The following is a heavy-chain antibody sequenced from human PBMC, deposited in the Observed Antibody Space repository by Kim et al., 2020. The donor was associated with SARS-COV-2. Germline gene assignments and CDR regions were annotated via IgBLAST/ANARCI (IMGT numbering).Heavy chain of an antibody. CDR3: ARDGGVNAFDI. V-gene: IGHV3-33*01. J-gene: IGHJ3*02. Sequence: GGSLRLSCAASGFTFSNYGMHWVRQAPGKGLEWVAVIRYDGNNKYYGDSVKGRFTISRDNSKNTLYLQVDSLRAEDTAMYYCARDGGVNAFDIWVQGTMVTVSS. CDR2: IRYDGNNK. CDR1: GFTFSNYG. D-gene: IGHD3-16*01.